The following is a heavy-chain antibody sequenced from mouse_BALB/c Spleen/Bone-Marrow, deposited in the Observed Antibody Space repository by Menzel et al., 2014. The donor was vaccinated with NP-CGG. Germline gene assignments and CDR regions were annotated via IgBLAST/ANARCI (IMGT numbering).Heavy chain of an antibody. J-gene: IGHJ4*01. CDR1: GYTFTNYW. CDR2: IDPSDSYS. V-gene: IGHV1-69*02. Sequence: QVQLKQSVAELVKPGASVKLSCKASGYTFTNYWMHWVKQRPGQGLEWIGEIDPSDSYSNYNQNFKGKATLTVDKSSSTAYMQLTSLTSEDSAVYYCARGVVYYYAMDYWGQGTSVTVSS. CDR3: ARGVVYYYAMDY.